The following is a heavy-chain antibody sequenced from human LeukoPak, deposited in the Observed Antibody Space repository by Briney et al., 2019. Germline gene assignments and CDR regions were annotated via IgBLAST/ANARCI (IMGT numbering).Heavy chain of an antibody. V-gene: IGHV4-4*07. CDR1: GDSISNNC. D-gene: IGHD2-21*01. J-gene: IGHJ4*02. Sequence: PSETLSLTCTVSGDSISNNCWTWIRQPAGKGLEWIGHIFTSGSTRSTNSNPSLKSRVTMSVDTSNSQFSLKLSSVTAADTAVYYCARAVSRSYSHYFDHWGQGTLVTVSS. CDR3: ARAVSRSYSHYFDH. CDR2: IFTSGSTRST.